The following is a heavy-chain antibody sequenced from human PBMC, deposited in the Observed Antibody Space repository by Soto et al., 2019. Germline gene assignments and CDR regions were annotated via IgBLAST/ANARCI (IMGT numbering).Heavy chain of an antibody. CDR2: ISGSGGST. CDR3: AKVVGDDFGKIDY. CDR1: GFTFSSYA. D-gene: IGHD3-3*01. V-gene: IGHV3-23*01. Sequence: EVQLLESGGGLVQPGGSLRLSCAASGFTFSSYAMSWVRQAPGKGLEWVSAISGSGGSTYYADSVKGRFTSSRDNSKNTLYLKMNSLRAEDTAVYYCAKVVGDDFGKIDYGGQGTLVTVSS. J-gene: IGHJ4*02.